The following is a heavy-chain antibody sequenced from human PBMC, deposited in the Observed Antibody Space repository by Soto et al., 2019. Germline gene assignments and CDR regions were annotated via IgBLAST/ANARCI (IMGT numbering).Heavy chain of an antibody. CDR3: ARNFVAEDDY. J-gene: IGHJ4*02. V-gene: IGHV4-39*01. CDR2: IYYSGST. Sequence: QLQLQESGPGLVKPSETLSLTCTVSGGSISSSSYYWGWIRQPPGKGLEWIGSIYYSGSTYYNPSLKXQVRIXXDTSKTQFSLKLSSVTAADTAVYYCARNFVAEDDYWGQGTLVTVSS. CDR1: GGSISSSSYY. D-gene: IGHD2-21*01.